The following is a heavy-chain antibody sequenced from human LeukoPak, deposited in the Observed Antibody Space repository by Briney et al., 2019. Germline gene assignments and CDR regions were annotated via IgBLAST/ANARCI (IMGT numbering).Heavy chain of an antibody. D-gene: IGHD3-3*01. CDR1: GYTFTSYD. Sequence: ASVKVSCKASGYTFTSYDINWVRQATGQGLEWMGWMNPNSGNTGYAQKFQGRVTMTRNTSISTAYMELSSLRSDDTAVYYCARDRGNYDPYYYMDVWGKGTTVTVSS. V-gene: IGHV1-8*01. J-gene: IGHJ6*03. CDR3: ARDRGNYDPYYYMDV. CDR2: MNPNSGNT.